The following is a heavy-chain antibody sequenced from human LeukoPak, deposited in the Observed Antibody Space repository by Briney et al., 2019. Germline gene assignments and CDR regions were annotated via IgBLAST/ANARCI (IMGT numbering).Heavy chain of an antibody. V-gene: IGHV4-59*01. CDR1: GGSIISYY. D-gene: IGHD1-26*01. J-gene: IGHJ6*02. CDR3: ARVEWEYSMDV. CDR2: IHYSGST. Sequence: SETLSLTCTISGGSIISYYWSWIRERPRKRLEWIGYIHYSGSTNYNPSLKSRVTISVDTSKNQFSLKLSSVTAADTAVYYCARVEWEYSMDVWGQGTMVTVSS.